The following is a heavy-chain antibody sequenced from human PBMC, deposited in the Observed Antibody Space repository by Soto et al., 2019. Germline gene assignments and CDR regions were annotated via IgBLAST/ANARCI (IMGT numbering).Heavy chain of an antibody. Sequence: QVQLVQSGAEVKKPGASVKVSCKASGYTFTSYDINWVRQAAGQGLEGIGWMNPNSGKAVYAQKFQGRVTMAGNTSISTAYMEPSSLRSDDTAVYFCARGLVVVSATYWYFDLWGRGTVVTVSS. CDR3: ARGLVVVSATYWYFDL. J-gene: IGHJ2*01. CDR2: MNPNSGKA. V-gene: IGHV1-8*01. D-gene: IGHD2-15*01. CDR1: GYTFTSYD.